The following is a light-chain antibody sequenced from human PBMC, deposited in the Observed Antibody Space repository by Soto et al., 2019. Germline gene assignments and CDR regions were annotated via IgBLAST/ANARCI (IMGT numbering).Light chain of an antibody. CDR2: EGS. J-gene: IGLJ2*01. CDR3: CSYAGSSTLV. Sequence: QSALTQPASVSGSPGQSITIACTGTSSDVGSYKFVSWYQQHPGKAPKLMIYEGSKRPSGVSNRFSGSKSGNTASLTISGLQDEDEADYYCCSYAGSSTLVFGGGTKVTVL. V-gene: IGLV2-23*01. CDR1: SSDVGSYKF.